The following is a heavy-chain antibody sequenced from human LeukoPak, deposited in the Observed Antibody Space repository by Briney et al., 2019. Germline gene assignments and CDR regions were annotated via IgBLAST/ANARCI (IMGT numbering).Heavy chain of an antibody. CDR3: ARLTSVTPRYFDY. D-gene: IGHD4-17*01. Sequence: SETLSLTCTVSEGSISDFYWSWIRQSPGKGLEWIGYAYYSGSTNYNPSLKSRVTISVDTSKNQFSLKLSSVTAADTAVYYCARLTSVTPRYFDYWGQGTLVTVSS. CDR2: AYYSGST. J-gene: IGHJ4*02. V-gene: IGHV4-59*08. CDR1: EGSISDFY.